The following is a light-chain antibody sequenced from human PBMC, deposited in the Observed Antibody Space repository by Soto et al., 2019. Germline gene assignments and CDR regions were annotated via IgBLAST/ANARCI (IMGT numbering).Light chain of an antibody. V-gene: IGKV3-11*01. CDR1: QSVSNY. Sequence: EIVLTQSPATLCLSPGEKATLSCRASQSVSNYLAWYQHKPGQAPRLLIYDASNRATGIPSRFSGGGSGTDFTLTISSLEPEDFAVYYCQQRTNWRALSFGGGTRVEIK. CDR3: QQRTNWRALS. CDR2: DAS. J-gene: IGKJ4*01.